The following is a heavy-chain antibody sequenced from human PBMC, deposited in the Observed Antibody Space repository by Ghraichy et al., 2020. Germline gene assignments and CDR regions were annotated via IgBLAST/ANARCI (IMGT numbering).Heavy chain of an antibody. J-gene: IGHJ4*02. CDR2: IYWNDDK. V-gene: IGHV2-5*01. Sequence: SGPTLVKPTQTLTLTCTFSGFSLSTSGVGVGWIRQPPGKALEWLALIYWNDDKRYSPSLRSRLTITKDTSKNQVVLTMTNMDPVDTAIYYCAHIIRGYTYGYSFDYWGQGTLVTVSS. CDR3: AHIIRGYTYGYSFDY. D-gene: IGHD5-18*01. CDR1: GFSLSTSGVG.